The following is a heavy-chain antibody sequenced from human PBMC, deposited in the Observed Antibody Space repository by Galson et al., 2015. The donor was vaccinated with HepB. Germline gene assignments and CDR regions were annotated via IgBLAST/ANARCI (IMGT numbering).Heavy chain of an antibody. V-gene: IGHV3-23*01. D-gene: IGHD1-1*01. CDR3: ARVGPPGHDAFDI. CDR2: IGGATSRT. Sequence: SVRLSCAASGFTFSNYAMNWVRQTPGKGLEWVSVIGGATSRTDYADSVKGRFTVSRDNSKNTLYLQMNSLKIEDTAVYYCARVGPPGHDAFDIWGQGTMVTVSS. CDR1: GFTFSNYA. J-gene: IGHJ3*02.